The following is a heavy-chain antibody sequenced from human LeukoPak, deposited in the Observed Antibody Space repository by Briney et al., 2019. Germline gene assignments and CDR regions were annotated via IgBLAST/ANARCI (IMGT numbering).Heavy chain of an antibody. V-gene: IGHV4-38-2*01. CDR3: ARLKLGITVTTPDY. D-gene: IGHD4-11*01. CDR2: IYHSGST. CDR1: GYSISSGYY. Sequence: SETLSLTCAVSGYSISSGYYWGGIRPPPGKGLEWMGSIYHSGSTYYNPSLKSRVTISVDTSKNQFSLKLSSVTAADTAVYYCARLKLGITVTTPDYWGQGTLVTVSS. J-gene: IGHJ4*02.